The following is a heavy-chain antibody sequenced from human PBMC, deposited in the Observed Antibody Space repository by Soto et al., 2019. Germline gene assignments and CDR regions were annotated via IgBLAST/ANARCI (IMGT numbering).Heavy chain of an antibody. CDR2: VYPDDSDT. CDR1: GYTFTSFW. V-gene: IGHV5-51*01. D-gene: IGHD3-10*01. J-gene: IGHJ4*02. Sequence: PGESLKISCRASGYTFTSFWIAWVRQMPGKGLEWMGIVYPDDSDTRYSPAFQGQVTISADTSLTTAYLQWASLEASDTAMYYWARGVPYAASRYFGHWGPRSLVTVAS. CDR3: ARGVPYAASRYFGH.